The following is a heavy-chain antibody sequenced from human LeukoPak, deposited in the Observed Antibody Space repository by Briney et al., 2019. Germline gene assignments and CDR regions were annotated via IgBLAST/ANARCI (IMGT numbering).Heavy chain of an antibody. CDR2: IRSKAYGGTT. Sequence: GGSLRLSCTASGFTFGDYAMSWFLQAPGKGLEWVGFIRSKAYGGTTEYAASVKGRFTISRDDSKSIAYLQMNSLKTEDTAVYYCTRLTGTIDYWGQGTLVTVSS. CDR1: GFTFGDYA. CDR3: TRLTGTIDY. D-gene: IGHD4-17*01. J-gene: IGHJ4*02. V-gene: IGHV3-49*03.